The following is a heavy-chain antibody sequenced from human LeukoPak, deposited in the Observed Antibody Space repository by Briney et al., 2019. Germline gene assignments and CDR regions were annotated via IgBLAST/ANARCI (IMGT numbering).Heavy chain of an antibody. CDR3: AKDPYSGSYYTAFDI. CDR2: ICGSGGST. V-gene: IGHV3-23*01. J-gene: IGHJ3*02. Sequence: GGSLRLSCAASGFTFSSYAMSWVRQAPGKGLEWVSAICGSGGSTYYADSVKGRFTISRDNSKNTLYLQMNSLRAEDTAVYYCAKDPYSGSYYTAFDIWGQGTMVTVSS. D-gene: IGHD1-26*01. CDR1: GFTFSSYA.